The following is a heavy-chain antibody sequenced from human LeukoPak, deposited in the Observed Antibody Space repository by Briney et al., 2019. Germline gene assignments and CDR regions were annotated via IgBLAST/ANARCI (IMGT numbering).Heavy chain of an antibody. V-gene: IGHV3-23*01. CDR2: ISGNGGTT. Sequence: SGGSLRLSCEASGFTFSSHAMTWVRQAPGKGLEWVSGISGNGGTTYYADSVKGRFTISRDNSKNTLYLQMNSLRAEDTAVYYCARASRSGYRFDYWGQGTLITVSS. D-gene: IGHD3-22*01. CDR3: ARASRSGYRFDY. J-gene: IGHJ4*02. CDR1: GFTFSSHA.